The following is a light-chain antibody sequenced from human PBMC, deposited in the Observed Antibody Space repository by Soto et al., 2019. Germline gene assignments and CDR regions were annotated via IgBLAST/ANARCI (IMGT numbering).Light chain of an antibody. J-gene: IGLJ2*01. CDR3: CSLTGHATQV. CDR1: RGDIGAYNY. Sequence: QSALTQPASVSGSPGQSITISCSGTRGDIGAYNYVSWFQQSPGKDPKLIIYEVTNRPSGVSNRFSGSTSGITASLTNSGLQSEDEADYYCCSLTGHATQVVVGGTKVTVL. V-gene: IGLV2-14*01. CDR2: EVT.